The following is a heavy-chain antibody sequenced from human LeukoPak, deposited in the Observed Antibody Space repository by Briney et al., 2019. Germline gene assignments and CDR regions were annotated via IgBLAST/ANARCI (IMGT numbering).Heavy chain of an antibody. CDR1: GGSFSGYY. V-gene: IGHV4-34*01. D-gene: IGHD6-13*01. J-gene: IGHJ1*01. CDR2: INHSGST. CDR3: ARLVAAAAYFQH. Sequence: SETLSLTCAVYGGSFSGYYWSWIRQPPGKGLEWIGEINHSGSTNYNPSLKSRVTISVDTSKNQFSLKLSSVTAADTAVYYCARLVAAAAYFQHWGQGTLVTVSS.